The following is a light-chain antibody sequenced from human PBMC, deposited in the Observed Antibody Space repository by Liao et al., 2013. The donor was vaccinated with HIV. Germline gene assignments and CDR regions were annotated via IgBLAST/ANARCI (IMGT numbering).Light chain of an antibody. CDR2: QDA. CDR1: DLGNKD. J-gene: IGLJ3*02. V-gene: IGLV3-1*01. CDR3: QVWDTSSDHRKV. Sequence: SNDLTQPPSVSVSPGQTAIITCSGEDLGNKDVCWYQQKPGQSPVLVLCQDARRPSGIPERFSGSKSATAAILTISRVEAGDEADYYCQVWDTSSDHRKVFGGGTKLTVL.